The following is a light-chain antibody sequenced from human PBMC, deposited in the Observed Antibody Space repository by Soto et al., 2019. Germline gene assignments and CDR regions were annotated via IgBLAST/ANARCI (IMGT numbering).Light chain of an antibody. CDR3: AAWDDSLNGWV. J-gene: IGLJ3*02. Sequence: QSVLTQSPSASGTPGQRVTISCSGGSSNIGSNTLNWYQHLPGTAPKLLIYSNNQRPSGVPDRFSGSKSGTSASLAISGLQSEDEADYYCAAWDDSLNGWVFGGGTKLTVL. V-gene: IGLV1-44*01. CDR2: SNN. CDR1: SSNIGSNT.